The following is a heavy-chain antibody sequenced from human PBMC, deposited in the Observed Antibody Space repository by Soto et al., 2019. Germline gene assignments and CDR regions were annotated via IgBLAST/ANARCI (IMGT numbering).Heavy chain of an antibody. CDR3: ARDEGAARPPFDS. Sequence: QVHLVQSGGGVVQPGRSLRLSCAASGFTFRSYAMHWVRQAPGKGLEWVASISYDGNNKFYRDSVKGRFAISRDNSENTLYLQRNSLSPEDTAVYYCARDEGAARPPFDSWGQGTLVTVSS. CDR1: GFTFRSYA. D-gene: IGHD6-6*01. V-gene: IGHV3-30*09. J-gene: IGHJ4*02. CDR2: ISYDGNNK.